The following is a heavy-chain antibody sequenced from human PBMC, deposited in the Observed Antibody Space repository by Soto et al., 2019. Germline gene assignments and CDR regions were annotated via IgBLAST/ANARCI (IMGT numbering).Heavy chain of an antibody. Sequence: LRLSCAASGFTFTTYAMRWVRQAPGKGLERVSVISRRGDTTYYADSVKGRFTISRDNSKNTLYLQMNSLRAEDRAVYYGARIQAGCDRGGYCSGFDIWGQGTMVTVSS. CDR2: ISRRGDTT. V-gene: IGHV3-23*01. J-gene: IGHJ3*02. D-gene: IGHD3-22*01. CDR1: GFTFTTYA. CDR3: ARIQAGCDRGGYCSGFDI.